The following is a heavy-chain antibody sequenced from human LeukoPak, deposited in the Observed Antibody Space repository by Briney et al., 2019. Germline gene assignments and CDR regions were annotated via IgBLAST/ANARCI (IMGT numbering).Heavy chain of an antibody. D-gene: IGHD5-18*01. Sequence: PGGSLRLSCAASGFTVSDNYMGWVRQAPGKGLEWVSSIYSGGGTSYADSVKGRFTISRDNSKKTLYLQMNSLRAEDTALYYCAKGGGYSYGYYYWGQGPLVTVSS. V-gene: IGHV3-66*01. CDR3: AKGGGYSYGYYY. J-gene: IGHJ4*02. CDR2: IYSGGGT. CDR1: GFTVSDNY.